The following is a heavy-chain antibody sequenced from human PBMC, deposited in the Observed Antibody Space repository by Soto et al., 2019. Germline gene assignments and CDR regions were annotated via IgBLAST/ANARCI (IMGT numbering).Heavy chain of an antibody. J-gene: IGHJ4*02. D-gene: IGHD6-19*01. V-gene: IGHV3-48*01. CDR1: GCTFSTYS. Sequence: LRLSCAASGCTFSTYSMNWVRQAPGKGLEWVSSISSSSTIYYADSVKGRFTISRDNVQNSLYLQMHSLRAEDTAVYYCARERGSGWTFDYWGQGTLVTVSS. CDR3: ARERGSGWTFDY. CDR2: ISSSSTI.